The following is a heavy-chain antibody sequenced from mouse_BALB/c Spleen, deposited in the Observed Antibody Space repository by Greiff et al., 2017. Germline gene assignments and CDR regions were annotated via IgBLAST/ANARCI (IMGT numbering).Heavy chain of an antibody. CDR1: GFNIKDTY. D-gene: IGHD5-1*01. CDR2: IDPANGNT. V-gene: IGHV14-3*02. J-gene: IGHJ2*01. CDR3: ARRVGYLYFDY. Sequence: EVQLQQSGAELVKPGASVKLSCTASGFNIKDTYMHWVKQRPEQGLEWIGRIDPANGNTKYDPKFQGKATITADTSSNTAYLQLSSLTSEDTAVYYCARRVGYLYFDYWGQGTTLTVSS.